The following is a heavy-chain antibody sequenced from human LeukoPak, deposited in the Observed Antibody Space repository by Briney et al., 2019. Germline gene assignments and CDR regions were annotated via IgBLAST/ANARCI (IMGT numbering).Heavy chain of an antibody. CDR2: ISAYNGNT. Sequence: ASVKVSCKASGYTFTSYGISWVRQAPGQGLEWMGWISAYNGNTNYAQKLQGRVTMTTDTSTSTAYMELGSLRSDDTAVYYCAREGLDGDPYYYMDVWGKGTTVTVSS. CDR1: GYTFTSYG. D-gene: IGHD5-24*01. CDR3: AREGLDGDPYYYMDV. V-gene: IGHV1-18*01. J-gene: IGHJ6*03.